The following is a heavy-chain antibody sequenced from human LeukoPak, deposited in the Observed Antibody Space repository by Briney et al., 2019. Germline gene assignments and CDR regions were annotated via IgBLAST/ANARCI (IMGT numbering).Heavy chain of an antibody. D-gene: IGHD4-17*01. Sequence: GGSLRLSCAASGFTFSDYSMNWLRQAPRKGLEWVSYISSSSGTIYYADSVKGRFTISRDNAKNSLYLQMNILRDEDTAVYFCAREINTYGFDYWGQGTLVTVSS. V-gene: IGHV3-48*02. CDR1: GFTFSDYS. J-gene: IGHJ4*02. CDR3: AREINTYGFDY. CDR2: ISSSSGTI.